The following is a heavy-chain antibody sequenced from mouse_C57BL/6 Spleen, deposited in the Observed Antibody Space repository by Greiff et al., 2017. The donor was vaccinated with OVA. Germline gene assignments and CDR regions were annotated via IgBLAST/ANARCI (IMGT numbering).Heavy chain of an antibody. Sequence: QVQLQQPGAELVMPGASVKLSCKASGYTFTSYWMHWVKQRPGQGLEWIGELDPSDSYTNSNQKFKGKSTLTVDKSSSTGYMQLSSLTSEDSAVYYCARGHPYDDGYWGQGTTLTVSS. J-gene: IGHJ2*01. CDR1: GYTFTSYW. CDR3: ARGHPYDDGY. D-gene: IGHD2-12*01. V-gene: IGHV1-69*01. CDR2: LDPSDSYT.